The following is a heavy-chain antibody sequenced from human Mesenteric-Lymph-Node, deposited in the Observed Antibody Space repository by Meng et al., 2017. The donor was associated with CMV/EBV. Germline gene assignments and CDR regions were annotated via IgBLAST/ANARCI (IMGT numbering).Heavy chain of an antibody. CDR3: ATDREYQLQYYHFDY. J-gene: IGHJ4*02. V-gene: IGHV3-13*03. D-gene: IGHD2-2*02. CDR1: GFTFSSYD. Sequence: GESLKISCAACGFTFSSYDMHWVRQATGKGLEWVSAIGTAGDTYYPGSVKGQFTISRDNSKNTLYLQMNSLRPEDTAVYYCATDREYQLQYYHFDYWGQGTLVTVSS. CDR2: IGTAGDT.